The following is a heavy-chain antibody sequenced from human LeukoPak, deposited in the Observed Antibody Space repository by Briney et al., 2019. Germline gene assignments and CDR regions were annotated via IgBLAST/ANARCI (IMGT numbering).Heavy chain of an antibody. J-gene: IGHJ6*04. CDR3: AARYCTISACRASSYKSFDV. Sequence: GGSLRLSCAASGFTFSSYWMTWVRQAPGKGLEWVANIKEDGGEGYYVDSVKGRFTVSRDNAKNSLYLQLTSLRAEDTAVYYCAARYCTISACRASSYKSFDVWGKGTTVTVSS. D-gene: IGHD2-8*01. V-gene: IGHV3-7*01. CDR2: IKEDGGEG. CDR1: GFTFSSYW.